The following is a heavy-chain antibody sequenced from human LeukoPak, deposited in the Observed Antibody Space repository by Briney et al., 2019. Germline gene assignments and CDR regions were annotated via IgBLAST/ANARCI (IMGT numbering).Heavy chain of an antibody. CDR2: IYTTGRT. J-gene: IGHJ3*02. V-gene: IGHV4-4*09. D-gene: IGHD7-27*01. CDR3: AKILGSGVWYGFDI. Sequence: PSETLSLTCTVSGGSISSHYWSWIRQPPGKGLEWIGYIYTTGRTNYNLSLKSRVTISVDTSKNQFSLKLSSVTAADTAVYYCAKILGSGVWYGFDIWGQGTMVTVSS. CDR1: GGSISSHY.